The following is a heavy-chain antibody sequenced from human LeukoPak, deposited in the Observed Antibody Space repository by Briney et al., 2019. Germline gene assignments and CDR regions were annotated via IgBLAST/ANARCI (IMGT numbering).Heavy chain of an antibody. CDR3: ARVYDSSGYYRPVGY. J-gene: IGHJ4*02. V-gene: IGHV3-20*01. CDR2: INWNGGRT. Sequence: GGSLRLSCAASGFTFDDYGMSWVRQAPGRGLEWVSGINWNGGRTGYADSVKGRFTISRDNAKNSLYLQMNSLRAEDTALYHCARVYDSSGYYRPVGYWGQGTLVTVSS. D-gene: IGHD3-22*01. CDR1: GFTFDDYG.